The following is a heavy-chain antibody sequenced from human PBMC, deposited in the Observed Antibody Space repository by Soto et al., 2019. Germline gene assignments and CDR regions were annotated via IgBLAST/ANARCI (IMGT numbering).Heavy chain of an antibody. CDR3: ARDCYGSGKYCRAAMDV. D-gene: IGHD3-10*01. CDR1: GISVSDNY. CDR2: VYSGGTT. Sequence: EMQLVESGGGLVQPGGPLKLSCAASGISVSDNYMSWVRQAQGKGMEWVSIVYSGGTTFYADSVKARFTISRDNSKNTLHLQMNSLRAEDTAVYYCARDCYGSGKYCRAAMDVWGQGTTVTVSS. V-gene: IGHV3-66*01. J-gene: IGHJ6*02.